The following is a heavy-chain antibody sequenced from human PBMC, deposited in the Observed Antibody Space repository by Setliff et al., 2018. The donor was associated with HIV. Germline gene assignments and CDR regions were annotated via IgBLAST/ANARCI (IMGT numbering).Heavy chain of an antibody. CDR1: GGSISTYY. CDR2: IYTSGNT. CDR3: ARVGLYSSGWFDY. D-gene: IGHD6-19*01. Sequence: PSETLSLTCTVSGGSISTYYWSWIRQPAGKGLEGIGRIYTSGNTNYNPSLKSRVTMSVDTSKNQFSLTLSSLTAADTAVYYCARVGLYSSGWFDYWGQGTLVTVSS. V-gene: IGHV4-4*07. J-gene: IGHJ5*01.